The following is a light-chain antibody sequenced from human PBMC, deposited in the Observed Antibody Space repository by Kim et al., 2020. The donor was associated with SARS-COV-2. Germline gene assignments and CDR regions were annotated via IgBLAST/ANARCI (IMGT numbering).Light chain of an antibody. CDR1: QSISSW. V-gene: IGKV1-5*03. Sequence: SASVGDRVTITCRASQSISSWLAWYQQKPGKAPKLLIYRASTLESGVPSRFTGSGSGTEFTLTISSLQPDDSATYYCQQYSSYSTFGQGTKVDIK. CDR3: QQYSSYST. J-gene: IGKJ1*01. CDR2: RAS.